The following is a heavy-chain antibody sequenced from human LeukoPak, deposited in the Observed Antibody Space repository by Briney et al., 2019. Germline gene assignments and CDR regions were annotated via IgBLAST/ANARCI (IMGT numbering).Heavy chain of an antibody. J-gene: IGHJ5*02. D-gene: IGHD6-13*01. CDR2: IYPGDSGT. CDR1: GYSFTSYW. V-gene: IGHV5-51*01. Sequence: GESLKISCKGSGYSFTSYWIGWVRQMPGKGLEWMGIIYPGDSGTRYSPSFQGQVTISADKSISTAHLQWSSLKASDTAMYYCARRGIAAKGWFDPWGQGTLVTVSS. CDR3: ARRGIAAKGWFDP.